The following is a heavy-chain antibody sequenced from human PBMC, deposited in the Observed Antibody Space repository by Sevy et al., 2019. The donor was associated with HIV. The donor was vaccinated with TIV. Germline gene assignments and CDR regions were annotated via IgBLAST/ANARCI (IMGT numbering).Heavy chain of an antibody. V-gene: IGHV1-69*13. J-gene: IGHJ4*02. Sequence: ASVKVYCKASGGTFNNHAFRWVRQAPGQGLEWVGGIIPILGTINYAQKFQGRVTITADESADTVYMKLSSLRSEDMAVYFCAGDLMEATNGLDIRGQGTLVTVSS. D-gene: IGHD2-8*01. CDR1: GGTFNNHA. CDR2: IIPILGTI. CDR3: AGDLMEATNGLDI.